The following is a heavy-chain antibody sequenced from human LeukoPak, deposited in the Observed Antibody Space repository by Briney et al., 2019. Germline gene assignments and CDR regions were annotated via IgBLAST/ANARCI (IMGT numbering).Heavy chain of an antibody. V-gene: IGHV3-23*01. J-gene: IGHJ6*03. Sequence: GGSLRLSCAASGITFSAYVMSWVRQAPGKGLEWVSSISGSGDITYYTDSVKGRFTISRDNSRNTLYLQMNSLRAEDTAVYYCAKAHLPDYYYMDVWGKGTTVTVSS. CDR3: AKAHLPDYYYMDV. CDR1: GITFSAYV. CDR2: ISGSGDIT.